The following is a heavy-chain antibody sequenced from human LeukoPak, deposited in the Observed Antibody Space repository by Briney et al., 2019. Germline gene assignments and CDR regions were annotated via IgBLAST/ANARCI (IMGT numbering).Heavy chain of an antibody. CDR1: GYTFTGYY. Sequence: GASVKVSCKASGYTFTGYYMHWVRQAPGQGLEWMGWINPNSGGTNYAQKFQGRVTMTRDTSISTAYMELSRLRSDDTAVYYCARRRSGMVRGVVWMTLDYWGQGTLVTVSS. CDR3: ARRRSGMVRGVVWMTLDY. J-gene: IGHJ4*02. CDR2: INPNSGGT. D-gene: IGHD3-10*01. V-gene: IGHV1-2*02.